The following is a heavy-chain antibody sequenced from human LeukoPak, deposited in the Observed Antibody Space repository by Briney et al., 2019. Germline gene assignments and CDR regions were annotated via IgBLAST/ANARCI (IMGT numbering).Heavy chain of an antibody. CDR3: AKDQSPSYYYGSGILFGRLVDAFDI. D-gene: IGHD3-10*01. Sequence: PGGSLRLSCAASGFTFSSYAMSWVRQAPGKGLEWVSAISGSGGSTYYADSVKGRFTISRDNSKNTLYLQMNSLRAEDTAVYYCAKDQSPSYYYGSGILFGRLVDAFDIWGQGTMVTVSS. V-gene: IGHV3-23*01. CDR1: GFTFSSYA. CDR2: ISGSGGST. J-gene: IGHJ3*02.